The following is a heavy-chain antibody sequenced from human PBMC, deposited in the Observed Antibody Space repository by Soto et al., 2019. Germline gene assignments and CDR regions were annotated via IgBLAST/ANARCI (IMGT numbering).Heavy chain of an antibody. D-gene: IGHD4-17*01. CDR3: ARDFVMARDYVSYYYGMDV. Sequence: GGSLRLSCAASGFTFSSYGMHWVRQAPGKGLEWVAVIWYDGSNKYYADSVKGRFTISRDNSKNTLYLQMNSLRAEDTAVYYCARDFVMARDYVSYYYGMDVWGQGTTVTVSS. CDR2: IWYDGSNK. CDR1: GFTFSSYG. V-gene: IGHV3-33*01. J-gene: IGHJ6*02.